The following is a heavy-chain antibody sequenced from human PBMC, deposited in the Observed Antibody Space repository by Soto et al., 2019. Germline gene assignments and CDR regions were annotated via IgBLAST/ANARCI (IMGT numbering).Heavy chain of an antibody. V-gene: IGHV1-69*06. CDR3: ARDDETDSVLIVYAPRVYLYYDGMDV. Sequence: ASVKVSCKASGGTFSSYAISWVRQAPGQGLEWMGGIIPIFGTANYAQKFQGRVTITADTSTSTAYMELSSLRSEDTAVYYCARDDETDSVLIVYAPRVYLYYDGMDVWVQGTTVTVSS. J-gene: IGHJ6*02. D-gene: IGHD2-8*01. CDR2: IIPIFGTA. CDR1: GGTFSSYA.